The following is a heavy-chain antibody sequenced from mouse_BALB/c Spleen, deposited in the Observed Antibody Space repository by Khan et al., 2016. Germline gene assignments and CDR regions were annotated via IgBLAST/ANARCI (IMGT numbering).Heavy chain of an antibody. D-gene: IGHD2-2*01. V-gene: IGHV9-4*02. J-gene: IGHJ4*01. Sequence: QFQLVQSGPELKKPGETVRISCKASGYAFTTAGIQWVQKMPGKGLKWIGWINTHTRVPKYAEDFKGRFTFSLETSISTAYLQISNLKNEDTATXFCARGYGYIYAMDHWGQGTSVTVSS. CDR3: ARGYGYIYAMDH. CDR1: GYAFTTAG. CDR2: INTHTRVP.